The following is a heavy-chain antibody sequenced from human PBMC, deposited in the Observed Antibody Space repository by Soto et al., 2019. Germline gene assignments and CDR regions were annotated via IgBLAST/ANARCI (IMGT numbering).Heavy chain of an antibody. D-gene: IGHD3-16*02. V-gene: IGHV1-69*02. J-gene: IGHJ4*02. CDR2: IIPILGIA. CDR1: GGTFSSYT. Sequence: QVQLVQSGAEVKKPGSSVKVSCKASGGTFSSYTISWVRQAPGQGLEWMGRIIPILGIAKYAQKFQGRVTMTAEKTTSTAYMELGSLRSEETAMYYCAGADRDYIGGSYRYFDYCSQGAVVTVSS. CDR3: AGADRDYIGGSYRYFDY.